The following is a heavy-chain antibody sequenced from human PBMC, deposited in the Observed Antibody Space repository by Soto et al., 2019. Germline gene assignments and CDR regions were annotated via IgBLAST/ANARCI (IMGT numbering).Heavy chain of an antibody. J-gene: IGHJ5*02. V-gene: IGHV3-74*01. CDR3: ASGVVGGVIVH. D-gene: IGHD3-16*01. CDR2: INNDETTT. Sequence: VQLVESGGGLVQPGGSLRLSCAASGFAFRSYWMHWVRQVPGKGLVWVSRINNDETTTNYADSVKGRFTISRDNAENTLYLHMNSLGVEDTAVYYCASGVVGGVIVHWGQGTLVTVSS. CDR1: GFAFRSYW.